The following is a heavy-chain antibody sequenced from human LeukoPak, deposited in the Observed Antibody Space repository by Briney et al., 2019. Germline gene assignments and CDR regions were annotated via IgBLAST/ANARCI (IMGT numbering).Heavy chain of an antibody. Sequence: GGSLRLSCAASGFTFDDYTMHWVRQAPGKGLEWVSLISWDGGSTYYADSVKGRFTISRDNSKNSLYLQMNSLRTEDTALYYCAKAEVAMAAYYYYYMDVWGKGTTVTASS. V-gene: IGHV3-43*01. D-gene: IGHD5-18*01. CDR1: GFTFDDYT. J-gene: IGHJ6*03. CDR3: AKAEVAMAAYYYYYMDV. CDR2: ISWDGGST.